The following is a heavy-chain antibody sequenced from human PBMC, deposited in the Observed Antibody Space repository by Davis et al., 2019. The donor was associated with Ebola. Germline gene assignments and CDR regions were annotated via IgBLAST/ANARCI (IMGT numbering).Heavy chain of an antibody. CDR3: AHNGGYSYPFDF. CDR1: GFSLSTSGMC. D-gene: IGHD5-12*01. J-gene: IGHJ4*02. CDR2: IDWDDDK. V-gene: IGHV2-70*12. Sequence: SGPTLVKPTQTLTLTCTFSGFSLSTSGMCVSWIRQPPGKALEWLARIDWDDDKYYSTSLKTRLTISKDTSKNQVVLTITNMHLVDTATYYCAHNGGYSYPFDFWGQGTLVTVSS.